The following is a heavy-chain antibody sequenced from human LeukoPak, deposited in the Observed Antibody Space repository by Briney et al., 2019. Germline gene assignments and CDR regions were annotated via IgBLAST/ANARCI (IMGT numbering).Heavy chain of an antibody. D-gene: IGHD6-13*01. V-gene: IGHV5-51*01. CDR3: ARSYSSSSEEGWFDP. CDR1: GYSFTSYW. Sequence: GESLKISCKGSGYSFTSYWIGWVRQMPGKGLEWMGIIYPGDSDTKYSPSFQGQVTISADKSISTAYLQWSSLKASDTATYYCARSYSSSSEEGWFDPWGQGTLVTVSS. CDR2: IYPGDSDT. J-gene: IGHJ5*02.